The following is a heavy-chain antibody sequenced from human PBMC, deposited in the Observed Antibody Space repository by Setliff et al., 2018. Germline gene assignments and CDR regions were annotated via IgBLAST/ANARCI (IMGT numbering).Heavy chain of an antibody. CDR3: ARVSRTIVGARGFDH. CDR1: GGTFSSYA. Sequence: SVKVSCKASGGTFSSYAISWVRQAPGQGLEWMGGIIPIFDTANYAQKFQGRVTITADESTSTAYMELSRLTSEDTAVYYCARVSRTIVGARGFDHWGQGTLVTVSS. J-gene: IGHJ4*02. D-gene: IGHD1-26*01. V-gene: IGHV1-69*13. CDR2: IIPIFDTA.